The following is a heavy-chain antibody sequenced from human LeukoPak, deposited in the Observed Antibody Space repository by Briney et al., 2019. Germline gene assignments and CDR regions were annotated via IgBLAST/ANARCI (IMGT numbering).Heavy chain of an antibody. V-gene: IGHV3-23*01. J-gene: IGHJ4*02. Sequence: GGSLRLSCEASGFTFSSYAMSWVRQAPGKGLEWVSAISGSGGSTYYADSVKGRFTISRDNSKNTLYLQMNSLRAEDTAVYYCAKLYYYDSSGYYDYWGQGTLVTVSS. CDR1: GFTFSSYA. D-gene: IGHD3-22*01. CDR3: AKLYYYDSSGYYDY. CDR2: ISGSGGST.